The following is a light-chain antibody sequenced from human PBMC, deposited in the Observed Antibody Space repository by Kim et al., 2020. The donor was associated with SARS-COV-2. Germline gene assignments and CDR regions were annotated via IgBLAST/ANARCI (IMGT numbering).Light chain of an antibody. Sequence: EIVMTQSPATLSVSPGERVTLSCRASQSVNSDLAWYQQKPGQAPGLLIYGTSTRATGIPARFSGGGSGTEFTLTISNVQSEDFATYYCQHYNNWPPMYTFRQGTKLEI. CDR1: QSVNSD. J-gene: IGKJ2*01. CDR3: QHYNNWPPMYT. V-gene: IGKV3-15*01. CDR2: GTS.